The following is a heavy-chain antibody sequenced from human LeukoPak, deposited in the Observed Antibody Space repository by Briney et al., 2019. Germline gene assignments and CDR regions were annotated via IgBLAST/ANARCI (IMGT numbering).Heavy chain of an antibody. D-gene: IGHD3-22*01. CDR2: SSAYNGDG. Sequence: ASVKVSCKASGYNFITIATSWVRQAPGQGLEWMGWSSAYNGDGNFVQKFQGRVTMTTDTSTNTAYMELRSLRYDDTAVYYCARRVGYDSSGYYYVSTGSLVYWGQGTLVTVSS. J-gene: IGHJ4*02. V-gene: IGHV1-18*01. CDR3: ARRVGYDSSGYYYVSTGSLVY. CDR1: GYNFITIA.